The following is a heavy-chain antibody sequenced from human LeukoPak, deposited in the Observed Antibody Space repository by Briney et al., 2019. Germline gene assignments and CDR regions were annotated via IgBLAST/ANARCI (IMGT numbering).Heavy chain of an antibody. D-gene: IGHD2-2*01. Sequence: GGSLRLSCVASGFTFSAHWMSWVRQVPGKGLEWVANIKQGGSDQHYLESVKGRFIVSRDNAKRSLYLQMNSLRGEDTAVYYCARLSDTEGSSTSYRASDIWGQGTMVTVSS. J-gene: IGHJ3*02. V-gene: IGHV3-7*01. CDR1: GFTFSAHW. CDR3: ARLSDTEGSSTSYRASDI. CDR2: IKQGGSDQ.